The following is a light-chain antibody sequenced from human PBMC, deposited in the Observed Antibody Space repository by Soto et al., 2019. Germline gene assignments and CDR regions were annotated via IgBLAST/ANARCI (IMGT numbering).Light chain of an antibody. V-gene: IGKV1-39*01. CDR1: QSISSY. Sequence: DIQMTQSPSSLSASVGDRVTIACRASQSISSYLNWYQQKPGKAPKLLIYAASSLQSGVPSRFSGSGSGTDFTLTISILQTEDFATYYFQHSYSSPFNFGPGTKVDIK. CDR3: QHSYSSPFN. CDR2: AAS. J-gene: IGKJ3*01.